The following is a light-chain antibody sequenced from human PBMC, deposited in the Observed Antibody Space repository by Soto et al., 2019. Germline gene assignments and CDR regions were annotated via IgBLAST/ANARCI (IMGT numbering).Light chain of an antibody. V-gene: IGKV3-20*01. J-gene: IGKJ5*01. CDR1: QSVRSGY. Sequence: EIVMTQSPATLSVSPGERATLGFSASQSVRSGYFAWYQQKPGQAPRLLIYGASSRATGIPDRFSGSGSGTDFTLTITRLEPEDFAVFYCQQYGTSEIIFGQGTRLENK. CDR2: GAS. CDR3: QQYGTSEII.